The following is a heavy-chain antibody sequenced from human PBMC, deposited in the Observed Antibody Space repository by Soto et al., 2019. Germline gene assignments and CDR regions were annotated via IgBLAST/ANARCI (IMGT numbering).Heavy chain of an antibody. CDR2: ISSSGSTI. D-gene: IGHD1-1*01. CDR1: GFTFSSYE. V-gene: IGHV3-48*03. CDR3: AREPTRYRWFDP. J-gene: IGHJ5*02. Sequence: GGSLRLSCAASGFTFSSYEMNWVRQAPGKGLEWVSYISSSGSTIYYADSVKGRFTISRDNAKNSLCLQMNSLRAEDTAVYYCAREPTRYRWFDPWGQGTLVTVYS.